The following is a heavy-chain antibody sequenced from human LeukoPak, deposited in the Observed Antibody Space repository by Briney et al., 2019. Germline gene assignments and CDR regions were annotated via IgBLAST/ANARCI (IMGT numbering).Heavy chain of an antibody. CDR2: IYTSGST. J-gene: IGHJ6*03. CDR1: GASISNYY. Sequence: SETLSLTCTVSGASISNYYWSWIRQPAGKGLEWIGRIYTSGSTNYNPSLKSRVTMSVDTSKNQFSLKLSSVTAADTAVYYCARDIASYYYYMDVWGKGTTVTISS. CDR3: ARDIASYYYYMDV. D-gene: IGHD2-15*01. V-gene: IGHV4-4*07.